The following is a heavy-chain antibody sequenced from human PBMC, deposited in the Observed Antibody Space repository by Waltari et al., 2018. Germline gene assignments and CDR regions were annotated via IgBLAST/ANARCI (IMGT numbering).Heavy chain of an antibody. D-gene: IGHD6-19*01. CDR2: IWHTGNT. V-gene: IGHV4-38-2*01. Sequence: QVQLQESGPGLVKPSETLSLTCAVPGYSVSSDHYWGWIRQPPGKGLEWIGSIWHTGNTYYNPALRGRVTISIDTSKSQFSLMVTSVTAADTAVYYCARSERDSSGWYPVGFDSWGQGTLVTVSS. J-gene: IGHJ4*02. CDR1: GYSVSSDHY. CDR3: ARSERDSSGWYPVGFDS.